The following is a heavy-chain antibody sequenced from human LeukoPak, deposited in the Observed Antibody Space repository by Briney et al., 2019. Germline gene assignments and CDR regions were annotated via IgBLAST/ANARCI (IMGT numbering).Heavy chain of an antibody. D-gene: IGHD5-12*01. V-gene: IGHV4-61*09. J-gene: IGHJ4*02. Sequence: PPQTLSLTCTVSGGSISSGSYYWSWIRQPAGKGLEWIGHIYTSGSTNYNPSLKSRVTISVDTSKNQFSLKLSSVTAADTAVYYCARVKGYALDYWGQGTLVTVSS. CDR3: ARVKGYALDY. CDR1: GGSISSGSYY. CDR2: IYTSGST.